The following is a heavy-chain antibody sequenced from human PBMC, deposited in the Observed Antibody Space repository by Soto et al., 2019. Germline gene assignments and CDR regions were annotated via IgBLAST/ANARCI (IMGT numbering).Heavy chain of an antibody. CDR3: ARPQRMASYYYYGMDV. Sequence: GGSLRLSCAASGFTFSSYAMSLVRQAPGKGLEWVSAISGSGGSTYYADSVKGRFTISRDNSKNTLYLQMNSLRAEDTAVYYCARPQRMASYYYYGMDVWGQGTTVTVSS. CDR1: GFTFSSYA. J-gene: IGHJ6*02. V-gene: IGHV3-23*01. CDR2: ISGSGGST.